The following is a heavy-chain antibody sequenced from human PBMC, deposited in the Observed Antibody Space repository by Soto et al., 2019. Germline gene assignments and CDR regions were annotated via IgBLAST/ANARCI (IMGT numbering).Heavy chain of an antibody. V-gene: IGHV4-39*01. D-gene: IGHD1-20*01. CDR2: IYYSGST. CDR3: ATSQKGYNWNYFDH. J-gene: IGHJ4*02. Sequence: PSETLSLTCTVSGGSSSSSSYYWGWIRQPPGKGLEWIGSIYYSGSTYYNPSLESRVSVSVDTSKNQFSLKVSGVSAADTAVYYCATSQKGYNWNYFDHWGQGALVTVSS. CDR1: GGSSSSSSYY.